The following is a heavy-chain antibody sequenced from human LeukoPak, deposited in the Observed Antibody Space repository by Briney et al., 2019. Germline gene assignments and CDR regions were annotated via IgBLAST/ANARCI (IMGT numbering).Heavy chain of an antibody. Sequence: GGSLRLSCAASGSTFSSYAMSWVRQAPGKGLEWVSAISGCGGSTYYADSVKGRFTISRDNSKNTLYLQMNSLRAEDTAVYYCAKGHSAAAGTFDYWGQGTLVTVSS. D-gene: IGHD6-13*01. CDR2: ISGCGGST. CDR1: GSTFSSYA. CDR3: AKGHSAAAGTFDY. V-gene: IGHV3-23*01. J-gene: IGHJ4*02.